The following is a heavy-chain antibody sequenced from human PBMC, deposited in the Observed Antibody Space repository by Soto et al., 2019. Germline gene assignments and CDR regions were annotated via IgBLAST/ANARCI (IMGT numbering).Heavy chain of an antibody. Sequence: SETLSLTCTVSGGSISSSSYYWGWIRQPPGKGLEWIGSIFYSGSTNYNPSLKSRVTISVDTSKNQFSLKLSSVTAADTAVYYCARTSRFGYWGQGTLVTVSS. D-gene: IGHD6-6*01. V-gene: IGHV4-39*07. J-gene: IGHJ4*02. CDR1: GGSISSSSYY. CDR2: IFYSGST. CDR3: ARTSRFGY.